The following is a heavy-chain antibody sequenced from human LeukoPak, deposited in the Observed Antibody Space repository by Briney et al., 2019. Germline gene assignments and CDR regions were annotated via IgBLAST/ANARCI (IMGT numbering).Heavy chain of an antibody. J-gene: IGHJ3*02. CDR3: AKDHGGIAI. CDR1: GFTFSSYG. V-gene: IGHV3-30*18. Sequence: GGSLRLSCAASGFTFSSYGMHWVRQAPGKGLEWVAVISYDGSDKYYADSVKGRFTISRDNSKNTLYLQMNSLRAEDTAVYYCAKDHGGIAIWGQGTMVTVSS. D-gene: IGHD6-13*01. CDR2: ISYDGSDK.